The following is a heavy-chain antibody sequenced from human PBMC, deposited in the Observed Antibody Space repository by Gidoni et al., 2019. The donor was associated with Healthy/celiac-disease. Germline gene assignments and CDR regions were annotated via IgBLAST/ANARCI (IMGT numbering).Heavy chain of an antibody. J-gene: IGHJ6*02. CDR2: ISSSSSYI. V-gene: IGHV3-21*01. CDR1: GFTFSSYS. Sequence: EVQLVESGGGLVKPGGSLRLSCAASGFTFSSYSMNWVRQAPGKGLEWVSSISSSSSYIYYADSVKGRFTISRDNAKNSLYLQMNSLRAEDTAVYYCAGAIDYYYYGMDVWGQGTTVTVSS. D-gene: IGHD2-15*01. CDR3: AGAIDYYYYGMDV.